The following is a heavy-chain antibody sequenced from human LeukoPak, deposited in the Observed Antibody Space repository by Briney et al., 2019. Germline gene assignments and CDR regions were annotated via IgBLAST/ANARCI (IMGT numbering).Heavy chain of an antibody. D-gene: IGHD3-10*01. Sequence: ASVKVSCKASGYTFTSYGISWVRQAPGQGLEWMGWISGYNGNTNSAQKLQDRVTMTTDTSTSTAYMELRSLRSDDTAVYYCARDRGTGRDSYGSGCWGQGTLVTVSS. V-gene: IGHV1-18*01. CDR1: GYTFTSYG. CDR3: ARDRGTGRDSYGSGC. J-gene: IGHJ4*02. CDR2: ISGYNGNT.